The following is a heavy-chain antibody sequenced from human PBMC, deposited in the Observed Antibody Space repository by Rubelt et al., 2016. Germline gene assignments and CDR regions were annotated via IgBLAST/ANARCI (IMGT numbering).Heavy chain of an antibody. CDR2: ISWDDDK. CDR1: GFSLSTSAVG. CDR3: AHRASDRGYFEY. D-gene: IGHD3-10*01. Sequence: QITLKESGPTLVKPTQTLTLTCTFSGFSLSTSAVGVGWIRQPPGKALEWLALISWDDDKRYSSSLKTRLTITKDTSKNQVVLIMTNMDLVDTGTYYCAHRASDRGYFEYWGQGTLVTVSS. J-gene: IGHJ4*02. V-gene: IGHV2-5*02.